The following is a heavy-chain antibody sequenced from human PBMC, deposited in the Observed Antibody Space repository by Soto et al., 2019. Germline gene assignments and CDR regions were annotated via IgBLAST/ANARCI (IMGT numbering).Heavy chain of an antibody. CDR2: TSAYMVT. J-gene: IGHJ4*02. Sequence: QVQLVQSGGEVKKPGASVKVSCRASGYTFTSYGISWVRQAPGQGLEWLGWTSAYMVTNYAQKFQGRVTMTTDTSTSTAYMELRSLRFDDTAVYYCARDRSGRAIFDSWGQGTLVTVSS. D-gene: IGHD6-19*01. CDR3: ARDRSGRAIFDS. V-gene: IGHV1-18*01. CDR1: GYTFTSYG.